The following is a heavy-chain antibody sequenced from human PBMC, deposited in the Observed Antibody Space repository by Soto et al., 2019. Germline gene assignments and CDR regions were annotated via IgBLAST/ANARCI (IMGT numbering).Heavy chain of an antibody. J-gene: IGHJ4*02. V-gene: IGHV3-74*01. CDR3: ASEPPPAPGALDY. CDR1: GFTFSSYW. Sequence: GGSLRLSCAASGFTFSSYWMHWVRQAPGKGLVWVSRINSDGSSTSYADSVKGRFTISRDNAKNTLYLQMNSLRAEGTAVYYCASEPPPAPGALDYWGQGTLVTVSS. CDR2: INSDGSST.